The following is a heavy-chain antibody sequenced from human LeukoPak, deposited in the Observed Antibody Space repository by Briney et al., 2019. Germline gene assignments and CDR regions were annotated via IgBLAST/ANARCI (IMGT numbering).Heavy chain of an antibody. D-gene: IGHD2/OR15-2a*01. V-gene: IGHV4-38-2*01. CDR1: GYSISSGYY. CDR2: IYHSGST. Sequence: PSETLSLTCAVSGYSISSGYYWGWIRHPPGKGLEWIGSIYHSGSTYYNPSLKSRLTISVDTSKNQFSLKLSSVTAADTAVYYCARLSDLTQFDYWGQGTLVTVSS. CDR3: ARLSDLTQFDY. J-gene: IGHJ4*02.